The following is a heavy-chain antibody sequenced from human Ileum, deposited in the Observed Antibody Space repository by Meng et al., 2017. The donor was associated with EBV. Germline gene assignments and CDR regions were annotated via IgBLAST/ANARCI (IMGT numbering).Heavy chain of an antibody. D-gene: IGHD3-22*01. J-gene: IGHJ4*02. V-gene: IGHV4-28*01. Sequence: QVPRPASGPGLLTAPPTLSPDFYFSGYSISSTNWWGWIRQPPGKGLEWIGYIYYSGSTSYNPSLKSRVTMSVDTSKNQFSLNLNSVTAVDTAVYYCARNVPGTSAYYDWGQGTLVTVSS. CDR3: ARNVPGTSAYYD. CDR2: IYYSGST. CDR1: GYSISSTNW.